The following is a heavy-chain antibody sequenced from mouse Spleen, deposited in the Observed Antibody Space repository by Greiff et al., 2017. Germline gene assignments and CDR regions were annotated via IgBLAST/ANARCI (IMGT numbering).Heavy chain of an antibody. J-gene: IGHJ2*01. Sequence: LVESGAELVRPGTSVKVSCKASGYAFTNYLIEWVKQRPGQGLEWIGVINPGSGGTNYNEKFKGKATLTADKSSSTAYMQLSSLTSEDSAVYFCARGDYYYDGSYYFDYWGQGTTLTVSS. CDR2: INPGSGGT. CDR3: ARGDYYYDGSYYFDY. CDR1: GYAFTNYL. V-gene: IGHV1-54*01. D-gene: IGHD1-1*01.